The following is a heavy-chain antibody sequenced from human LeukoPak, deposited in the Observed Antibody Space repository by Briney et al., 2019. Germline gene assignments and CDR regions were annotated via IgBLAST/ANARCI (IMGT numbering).Heavy chain of an antibody. CDR1: GFTFSSYG. V-gene: IGHV3-30*02. D-gene: IGHD3-10*01. J-gene: IGHJ4*02. CDR3: ARDRTRGVMVDFDY. CDR2: IRYDGSNK. Sequence: GGSLRLSCAASGFTFSSYGMHWVRQAPGKGLEWVAFIRYDGSNKYYADSVKGRFTISRDNSKNTLYLQMNSLRAEDTAVYYCARDRTRGVMVDFDYWDQGTLVTVSS.